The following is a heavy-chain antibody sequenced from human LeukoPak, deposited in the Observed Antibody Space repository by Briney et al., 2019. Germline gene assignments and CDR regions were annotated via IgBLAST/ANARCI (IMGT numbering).Heavy chain of an antibody. J-gene: IGHJ6*02. Sequence: ASVKVSCKASGYTFTSYAMNWVRQAPGQGLEWMGWINTNTGNPTYAQGFTGRFVFSLDTSVSTAYLQISSLKAEDTAVYYCARYSSGWYRYYGMDVWGQGTTVTVSS. V-gene: IGHV7-4-1*02. CDR2: INTNTGNP. CDR1: GYTFTSYA. CDR3: ARYSSGWYRYYGMDV. D-gene: IGHD6-19*01.